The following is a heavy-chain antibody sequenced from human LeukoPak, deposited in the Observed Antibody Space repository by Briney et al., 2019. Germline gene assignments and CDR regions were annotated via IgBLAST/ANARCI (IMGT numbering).Heavy chain of an antibody. V-gene: IGHV1-46*01. D-gene: IGHD3-10*01. CDR1: GYTFTSYY. CDR2: INPSGGST. J-gene: IGHJ5*02. Sequence: ASVKVSCKASGYTFTSYYMHWVRQAPGQGLEWMGIINPSGGSTSYAQKFQGRVTMTRDTSTSTVYMELSSLRSEDTAVYYCARDFLTMVRGASNWFDPWGQGTLVTVSS. CDR3: ARDFLTMVRGASNWFDP.